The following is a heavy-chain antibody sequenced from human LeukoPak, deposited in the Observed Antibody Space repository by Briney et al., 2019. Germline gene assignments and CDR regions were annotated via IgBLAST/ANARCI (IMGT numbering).Heavy chain of an antibody. D-gene: IGHD2-15*01. CDR3: ARVLSPDSATRSGGSSIDY. CDR1: GFTFSSYA. V-gene: IGHV4-34*01. Sequence: GSLRLSCAASGFTFSSYAMSWVRQPPGKGLEWIGEINHSGSTNYNPSLKSRVTISVDTSKNQFSLKLSSVTAADTAVYYCARVLSPDSATRSGGSSIDYWGQGTLVTVSS. J-gene: IGHJ4*02. CDR2: INHSGST.